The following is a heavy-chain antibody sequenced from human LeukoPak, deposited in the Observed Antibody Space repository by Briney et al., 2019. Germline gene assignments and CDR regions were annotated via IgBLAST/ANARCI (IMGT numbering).Heavy chain of an antibody. CDR2: FDPADGET. D-gene: IGHD3-22*01. Sequence: ASVKVSCKVSGNTLSELSMHWVRKAPGKGLEWMGGFDPADGETISAQKFQGRVTMTEDTSTDAAYMELTSLRSEDTAVYYCATGPRGGYYDDSDYRYIYYFDPWGQGTLVTVSS. CDR1: GNTLSELS. V-gene: IGHV1-24*01. CDR3: ATGPRGGYYDDSDYRYIYYFDP. J-gene: IGHJ4*02.